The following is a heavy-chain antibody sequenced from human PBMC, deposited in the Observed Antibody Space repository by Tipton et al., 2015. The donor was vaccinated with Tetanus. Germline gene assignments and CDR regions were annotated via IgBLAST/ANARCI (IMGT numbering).Heavy chain of an antibody. CDR1: GASVSRSSHY. V-gene: IGHV4-61*01. Sequence: TLSPTCSVSGASVSRSSHYWTWIRQPPGKEPEWVGYVYHNGNTNYHPSLKGRFTISVYTSKNQFSLNLKSDITADTAIYYCARANNDYPKKGPFDYWGQGILVTVSS. J-gene: IGHJ4*02. CDR3: ARANNDYPKKGPFDY. D-gene: IGHD5-12*01. CDR2: VYHNGNT.